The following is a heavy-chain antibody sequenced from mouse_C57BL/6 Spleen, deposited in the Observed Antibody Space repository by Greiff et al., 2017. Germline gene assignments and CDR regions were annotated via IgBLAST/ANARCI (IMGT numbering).Heavy chain of an antibody. V-gene: IGHV1-69*01. Sequence: QVQLQQPGAELVMPGASVKLSCKASGYTFTSYWMHWVKQRPGQGLEWIGVIVPSDSYTNYNQKFKGKSTLTVDKSSSTAYMQLSSLTSEDSAVYYCARESAYYGSRGYFDYWGQGTTLTVSS. CDR2: IVPSDSYT. CDR1: GYTFTSYW. CDR3: ARESAYYGSRGYFDY. J-gene: IGHJ2*01. D-gene: IGHD1-1*01.